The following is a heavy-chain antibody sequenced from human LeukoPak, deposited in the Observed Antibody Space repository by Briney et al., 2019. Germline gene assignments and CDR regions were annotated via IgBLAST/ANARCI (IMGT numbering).Heavy chain of an antibody. D-gene: IGHD3-9*01. CDR2: IYYSGST. CDR3: ARHLVRYFDWLLLPFDY. CDR1: GGSISSYY. V-gene: IGHV4-59*08. Sequence: SETLSLTCTVSGGSISSYYWSWIRQPPGKGLEWIGYIYYSGSTNYNPSLKSRVTISVDTSKNQFSLKLSSVTAADTAVYSCARHLVRYFDWLLLPFDYWGQGTLVTVSS. J-gene: IGHJ4*02.